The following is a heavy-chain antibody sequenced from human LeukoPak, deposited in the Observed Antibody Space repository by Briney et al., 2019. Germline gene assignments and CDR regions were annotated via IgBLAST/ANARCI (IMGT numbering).Heavy chain of an antibody. CDR2: ISAYNGNT. V-gene: IGHV1-18*01. Sequence: ASVKVSCKASGYTFTSYGISWVRQAPGQGLEWMGWISAYNGNTNYAQKLQGRVTMTTDTSTSTAYMELRSLRSDDTAVYYCARGVYYDILTGQNWFDPWGQGTLVTVSS. J-gene: IGHJ5*02. CDR3: ARGVYYDILTGQNWFDP. CDR1: GYTFTSYG. D-gene: IGHD3-9*01.